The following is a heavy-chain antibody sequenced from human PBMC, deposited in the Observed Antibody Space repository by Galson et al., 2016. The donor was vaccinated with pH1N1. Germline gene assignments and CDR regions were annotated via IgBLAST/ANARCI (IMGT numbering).Heavy chain of an antibody. CDR3: ARALYYGGNSIAFDV. D-gene: IGHD4-23*01. CDR2: ILWNGATR. Sequence: SLRLSCAASGFTFNEYGMTWVRQAPGKGLEWVSGILWNGATREYADSVKGRFTISRDNAKKSLYLRMTSLRAEDTAIYYCARALYYGGNSIAFDVWGQGTMVTVSS. J-gene: IGHJ3*01. CDR1: GFTFNEYG. V-gene: IGHV3-20*04.